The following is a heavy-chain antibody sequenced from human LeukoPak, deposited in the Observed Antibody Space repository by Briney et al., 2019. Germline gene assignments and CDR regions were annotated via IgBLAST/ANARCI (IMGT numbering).Heavy chain of an antibody. J-gene: IGHJ4*02. V-gene: IGHV4-59*01. Sequence: SQTLSLTCTVSGVSIISYYWSWIRQPPGKGLEWIAFIHSSGSTGYNPSLKSRFTLSLDTSKNHFSLKVTSMTAADTGVYYCARSLPGAIGAADFWGQGTLVTVSS. CDR1: GVSIISYY. D-gene: IGHD6-13*01. CDR2: IHSSGST. CDR3: ARSLPGAIGAADF.